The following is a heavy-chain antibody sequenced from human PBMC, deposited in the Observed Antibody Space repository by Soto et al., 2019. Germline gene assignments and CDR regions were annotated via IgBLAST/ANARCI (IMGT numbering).Heavy chain of an antibody. D-gene: IGHD2-2*01. Sequence: EVQLVESGGGLVQPGRSLRLSCAASGFTFDDYAMHWVRQAPGKGLEWVSGISWNSGSIGYADSVKGRFTIPRDNAKNSLYLQMNSLRAEDTALYYCAKATRYCSSTSCYADVDYWGQGTLVTVSS. CDR1: GFTFDDYA. J-gene: IGHJ4*02. CDR2: ISWNSGSI. V-gene: IGHV3-9*01. CDR3: AKATRYCSSTSCYADVDY.